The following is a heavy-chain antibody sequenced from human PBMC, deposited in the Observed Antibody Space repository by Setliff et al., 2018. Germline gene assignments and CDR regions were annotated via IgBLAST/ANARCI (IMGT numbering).Heavy chain of an antibody. CDR1: GFTFSTHS. D-gene: IGHD6-13*01. CDR2: ISRSSTYI. Sequence: GSLRLSCAASGFTFSTHSMNWVRQAPGKGLEWVSSISRSSTYIYYADSMKGRFTISRVNAKNSLYLQMNSLRAEDTAVYYCASAGHSGSWFPFDAFHIWGQGTMVTVSS. V-gene: IGHV3-21*01. CDR3: ASAGHSGSWFPFDAFHI. J-gene: IGHJ3*02.